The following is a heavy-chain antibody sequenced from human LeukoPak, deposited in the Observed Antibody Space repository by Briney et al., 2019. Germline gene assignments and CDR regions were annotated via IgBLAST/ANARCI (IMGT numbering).Heavy chain of an antibody. J-gene: IGHJ6*03. CDR3: ARGVGYYYYYYMDV. V-gene: IGHV1-18*01. CDR2: ISAYNGNT. D-gene: IGHD1-26*01. CDR1: GYTFTCYG. Sequence: ASVKVSCKASGYTFTCYGISWVRQAPGQGLEWMGWISAYNGNTNYAQKLQGRVTMTTDTSTSTAYMELRSLRSDDTAVYYCARGVGYYYYYYMDVWGKGTTVTVSS.